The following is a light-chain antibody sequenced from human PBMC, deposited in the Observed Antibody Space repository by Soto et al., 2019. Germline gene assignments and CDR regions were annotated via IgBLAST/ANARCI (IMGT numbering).Light chain of an antibody. J-gene: IGKJ4*01. Sequence: EVLLTQSPATLSVSPGESVTLSCRASQSINTFLAWYQQKPGQAPRLLIYDASYRAAGIPARFSGRGSGTDFPLTINSLEPEDFAVYHCQQRSIWPLTFGGGTRVE. CDR3: QQRSIWPLT. CDR1: QSINTF. V-gene: IGKV3-11*01. CDR2: DAS.